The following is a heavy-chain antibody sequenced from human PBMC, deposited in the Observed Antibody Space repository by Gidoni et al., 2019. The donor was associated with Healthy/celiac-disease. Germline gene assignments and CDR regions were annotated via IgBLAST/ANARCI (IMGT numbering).Heavy chain of an antibody. CDR3: ARLRTQDRYGSGSYYDY. D-gene: IGHD3-10*01. J-gene: IGHJ4*02. CDR2: IIPILGIA. V-gene: IGHV1-69*04. Sequence: QVQLVQSGAEVKKPGSSVKVSCKASGGTFSSYAISWVRQAPGQGLEWMGRIIPILGIANYAQKFQGRVTITADKSTSTAYMELSSLRSEDTAVYYCARLRTQDRYGSGSYYDYWGQGTLVTVSS. CDR1: GGTFSSYA.